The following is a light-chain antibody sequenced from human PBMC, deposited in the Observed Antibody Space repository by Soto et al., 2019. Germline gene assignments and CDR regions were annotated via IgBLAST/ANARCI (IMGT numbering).Light chain of an antibody. J-gene: IGKJ4*01. CDR2: GAT. Sequence: EVVLTQFPATLSVSPGDRATLSCRASQSVNIYLAWYQQKPGQAPRLLIFGATYRATGIPARFSGSGSGTEFNLTISSLQSEDFGVYFCQQYDDWLRLTFGGGTNVDIK. CDR1: QSVNIY. V-gene: IGKV3D-15*01. CDR3: QQYDDWLRLT.